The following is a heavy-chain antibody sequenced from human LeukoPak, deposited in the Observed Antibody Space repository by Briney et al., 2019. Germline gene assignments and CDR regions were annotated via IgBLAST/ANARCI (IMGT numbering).Heavy chain of an antibody. J-gene: IGHJ5*02. D-gene: IGHD2-2*01. CDR3: AKDRCSSTSCPNWFDP. CDR1: GFTFSNYG. Sequence: GGSLRLSCAASGFTFSNYGMHWIRQAPGKGLEWVAFIQFDEGVKYYADSVKGRFAISRDNSKNTLYLQMNSLTPEDTAVYYCAKDRCSSTSCPNWFDPWGQGTLVTVSS. V-gene: IGHV3-30*02. CDR2: IQFDEGVK.